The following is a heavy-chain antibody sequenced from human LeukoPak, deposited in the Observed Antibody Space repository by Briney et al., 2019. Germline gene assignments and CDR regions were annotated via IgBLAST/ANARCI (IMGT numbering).Heavy chain of an antibody. CDR2: LSGSGVST. CDR1: GFTFSSYG. Sequence: QPGGTLRLSCAASGFTFSSYGMSWVRQAPGKGLEWVSALSGSGVSTYYADSVKGRFTISRVNSKNTLYLQMNSLRAEDTAVYYCAKDRRRDGSGRKGRPSALDYWGQGTLVTVSS. V-gene: IGHV3-23*01. J-gene: IGHJ4*02. CDR3: AKDRRRDGSGRKGRPSALDY. D-gene: IGHD3-10*01.